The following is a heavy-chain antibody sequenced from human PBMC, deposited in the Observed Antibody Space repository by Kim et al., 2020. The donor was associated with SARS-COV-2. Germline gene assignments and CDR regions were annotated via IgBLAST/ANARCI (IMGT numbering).Heavy chain of an antibody. CDR2: IYHSGST. CDR1: GGSISSGGYS. V-gene: IGHV4-30-2*01. J-gene: IGHJ5*02. D-gene: IGHD3-3*01. CDR3: ARDRYEGWFDP. Sequence: SETLSLTCAVSGGSISSGGYSWSWIRQPPGKGLEWIGYIYHSGSTYYNPSLKSRVTISVDRSKNQFSLKLSSVTAADTAVYYCARDRYEGWFDPWGQGTLVTVSS.